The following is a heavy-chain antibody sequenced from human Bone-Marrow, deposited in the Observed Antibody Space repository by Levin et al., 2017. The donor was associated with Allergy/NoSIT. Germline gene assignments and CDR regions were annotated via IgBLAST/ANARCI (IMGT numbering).Heavy chain of an antibody. CDR3: AKDYGTSGGRYFDL. V-gene: IGHV3-23*01. CDR1: GFTFTSYA. J-gene: IGHJ2*01. CDR2: ISGSGGST. D-gene: IGHD1-1*01. Sequence: SCAASGFTFTSYAMSWVRQAPGKGLAWVSYISGSGGSTYYADSVKGRFTISRDNSKNTVYLQMNSLRAEDTAVYYCAKDYGTSGGRYFDLWGRGTLVSVSS.